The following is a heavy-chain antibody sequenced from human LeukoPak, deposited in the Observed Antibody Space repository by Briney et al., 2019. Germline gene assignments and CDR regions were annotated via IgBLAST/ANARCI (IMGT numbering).Heavy chain of an antibody. CDR1: GYSISSGYY. J-gene: IGHJ5*02. D-gene: IGHD4-17*01. CDR3: ARDGPSAYGVSWFDP. V-gene: IGHV4-61*02. Sequence: SETLSLTCAVSGYSISSGYYWGWIRQPAGKGLEWIGRIYTSGSTNYNPSLKSRVTISVDTSKNQFSLKLSSVTAADTAVYYCARDGPSAYGVSWFDPWGQGTLVTVSS. CDR2: IYTSGST.